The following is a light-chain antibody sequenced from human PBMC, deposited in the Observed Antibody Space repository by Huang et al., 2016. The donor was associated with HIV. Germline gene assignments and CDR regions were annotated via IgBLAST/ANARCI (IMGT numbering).Light chain of an antibody. CDR3: QQHTSWPT. V-gene: IGKV3-11*01. CDR1: QNVTTY. J-gene: IGKJ2*01. Sequence: EVVLTQSPATLSLSAGETATLPCWASQNVTTYLAWYQPKAGQSPSLLIYDASNRATGIPARFSGSGSGTDFTLTTNSLEPMDSAVYYCQQHTSWPTFGQGTNLEIK. CDR2: DAS.